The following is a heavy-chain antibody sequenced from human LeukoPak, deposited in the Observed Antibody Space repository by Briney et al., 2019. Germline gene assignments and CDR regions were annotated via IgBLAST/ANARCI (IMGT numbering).Heavy chain of an antibody. V-gene: IGHV1-69*04. Sequence: GPPVKASFKASGGTFSSYAISWVRQAPGQGLEWMGRIIPILGIANYAQKFQGRVTITADKSTSTAYMELSSLRSEDTAVYYCARVSRIDYGMDVWGQGTTVTVSS. J-gene: IGHJ6*02. CDR2: IIPILGIA. CDR3: ARVSRIDYGMDV. CDR1: GGTFSSYA. D-gene: IGHD2/OR15-2a*01.